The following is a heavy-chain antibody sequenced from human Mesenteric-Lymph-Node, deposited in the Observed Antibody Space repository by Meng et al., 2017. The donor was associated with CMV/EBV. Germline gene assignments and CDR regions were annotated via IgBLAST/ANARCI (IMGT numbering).Heavy chain of an antibody. CDR1: GGSISSYY. Sequence: SETLSLTCTVSGGSISSYYWSWIRQPPGKGLEWIGYIYYSGSTNYNPSLKSRVTISVDTSKNQFSLKLSSVTAADTAVYYCAGGGIAYCSSTSCYEEYFQHWGQGTLVTVSS. CDR2: IYYSGST. CDR3: AGGGIAYCSSTSCYEEYFQH. V-gene: IGHV4-59*01. J-gene: IGHJ1*01. D-gene: IGHD2-2*01.